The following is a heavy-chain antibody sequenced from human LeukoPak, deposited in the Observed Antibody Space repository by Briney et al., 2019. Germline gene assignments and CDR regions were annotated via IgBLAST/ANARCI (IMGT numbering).Heavy chain of an antibody. V-gene: IGHV4-61*02. Sequence: SETLSLTCTVSGGSISSGSYYWSWIRQPAGKGLEWIGGIYTSGSTNYNPSLKSRVTISVDTSKNQFSLKLSSVTAADTAVYYCARYSARLRYFDYWGQGTLVTVSS. D-gene: IGHD3-9*01. J-gene: IGHJ4*02. CDR1: GGSISSGSYY. CDR3: ARYSARLRYFDY. CDR2: IYTSGST.